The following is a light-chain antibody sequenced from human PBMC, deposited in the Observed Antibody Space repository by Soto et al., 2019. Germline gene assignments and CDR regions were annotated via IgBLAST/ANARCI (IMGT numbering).Light chain of an antibody. CDR2: GAS. V-gene: IGKV3-20*01. Sequence: DIVLEQSPGTLSLSPGESATLSCRASQSVRSGYLAWYQQKPGQAPRLLIYGASSRVSGIRDSFSGSGSGTDFTLTISRLEPEDFAVYYCQQYATSPSTFGQGTKLEIK. CDR1: QSVRSGY. J-gene: IGKJ2*01. CDR3: QQYATSPST.